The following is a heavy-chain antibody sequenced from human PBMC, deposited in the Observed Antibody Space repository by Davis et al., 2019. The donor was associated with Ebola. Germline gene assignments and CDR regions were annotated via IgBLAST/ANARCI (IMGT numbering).Heavy chain of an antibody. CDR2: ISGSGGST. V-gene: IGHV3-23*01. J-gene: IGHJ4*02. CDR1: GFTFSNAW. CDR3: AKVGGSGTY. Sequence: GGSLRLSCAASGFTFSNAWMSWVRQAPGKGLEWVSTISGSGGSTYYADSVKGRFTISRENSKNTLYLQMNSLRAEDTAVYYCAKVGGSGTYWGQGILVTVSS. D-gene: IGHD3-10*01.